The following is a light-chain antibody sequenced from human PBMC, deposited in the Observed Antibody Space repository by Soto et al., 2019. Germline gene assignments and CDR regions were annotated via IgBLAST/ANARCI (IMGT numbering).Light chain of an antibody. CDR3: QQRSNWPRT. CDR2: DAS. CDR1: QSISSF. J-gene: IGKJ1*01. V-gene: IGKV3-11*01. Sequence: EIVLTQSPATLSLSPGERATLSCRASQSISSFLAWYQQKRCQAPRLLIYDASNRATDIPARFSGSGSGTDFTLTISSLEPEDFAVYYCQQRSNWPRTFGQGTTVEIK.